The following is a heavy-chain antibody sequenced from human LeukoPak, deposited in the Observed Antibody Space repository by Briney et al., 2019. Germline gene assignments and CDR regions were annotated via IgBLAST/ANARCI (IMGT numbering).Heavy chain of an antibody. Sequence: SETLSLTCTVSGGSMFSFHWSWIRQSAGKGLELIGHIYVSGTTTYNPSLKGRGTMSVNTSKNQVSLRLSSVTAAGTAVYYCARLRFYDSSGYSPGYYMDVWGKGTTVIVS. CDR3: ARLRFYDSSGYSPGYYMDV. CDR1: GGSMFSFH. J-gene: IGHJ6*03. D-gene: IGHD3-22*01. CDR2: IYVSGTT. V-gene: IGHV4-4*07.